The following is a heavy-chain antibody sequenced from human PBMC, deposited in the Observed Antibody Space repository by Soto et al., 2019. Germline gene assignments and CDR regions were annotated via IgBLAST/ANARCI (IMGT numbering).Heavy chain of an antibody. J-gene: IGHJ4*02. CDR2: INPNTGGT. Sequence: QVPLVQSGAEVKKPGDSVKVSCKASGYTFTGYYMHWVRQDPGQGPEWVGWINPNTGGTHYAQNFQGRVTLTRDTSISTAYMELSRLTSDDSAVYYCAIDPIGGGAPDSLDYWGQGTLVTVSS. D-gene: IGHD3-16*01. CDR3: AIDPIGGGAPDSLDY. V-gene: IGHV1-2*02. CDR1: GYTFTGYY.